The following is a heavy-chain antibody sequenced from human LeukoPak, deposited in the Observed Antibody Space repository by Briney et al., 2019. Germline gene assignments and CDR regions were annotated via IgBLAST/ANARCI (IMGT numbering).Heavy chain of an antibody. J-gene: IGHJ4*02. CDR3: AKTTTGYSSGRFPGWPVDY. Sequence: GGSLRLSCAASGFTFSSYAMYWVRQAPGKGLEWVSGIFGSGGSTHYADSVKGRFTISRDNSKNAVYLQMNSLRAEDTAVYYCAKTTTGYSSGRFPGWPVDYWGQGTLVTVSS. D-gene: IGHD6-19*01. V-gene: IGHV3-23*01. CDR1: GFTFSSYA. CDR2: IFGSGGST.